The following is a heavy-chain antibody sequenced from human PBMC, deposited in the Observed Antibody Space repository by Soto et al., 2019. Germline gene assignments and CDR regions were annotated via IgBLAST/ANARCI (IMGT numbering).Heavy chain of an antibody. CDR3: ARRGAPMDQPYYYGMDV. J-gene: IGHJ6*02. CDR2: IDPSDSYT. V-gene: IGHV5-10-1*01. Sequence: PGESLKSSCKGSGYSFTSYWISWVRQMPGKGLEWMGRIDPSDSYTNYSPSFQGHVTISADKSISTAYLQWSSLKASDTAMYYCARRGAPMDQPYYYGMDVWGQGTTVTVSS. CDR1: GYSFTSYW. D-gene: IGHD2-2*01.